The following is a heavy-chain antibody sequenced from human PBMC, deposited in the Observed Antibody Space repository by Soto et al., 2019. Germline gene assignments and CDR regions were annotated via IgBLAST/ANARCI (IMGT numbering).Heavy chain of an antibody. D-gene: IGHD3-10*01. CDR3: ARGGATLGITMVRGVDSENACDI. V-gene: IGHV3-33*01. Sequence: QVQLVESGGGVVQPGRSLRLSCAASGFTFSSYGMHWVRQAPGKGLEWVAVIWYDGSNKYYADSVKGRFTISRDNSKNTLYLQMNSLRAEDTAVYYCARGGATLGITMVRGVDSENACDIWGQGTMVTVSS. CDR1: GFTFSSYG. CDR2: IWYDGSNK. J-gene: IGHJ3*02.